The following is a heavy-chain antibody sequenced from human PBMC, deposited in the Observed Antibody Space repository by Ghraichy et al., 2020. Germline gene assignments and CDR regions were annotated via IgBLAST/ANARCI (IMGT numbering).Heavy chain of an antibody. CDR1: GDSVSSNSA. J-gene: IGHJ3*02. V-gene: IGHV6-1*01. D-gene: IGHD2-2*01. CDR2: TYYRSKWYN. CDR3: VRESGDQKAFDI. Sequence: SQTLSLTCAISGDSVSSNSAWNWIRQSPSRGLEWLGRTYYRSKWYNDYAESVKSRITINPDTSRDQVSLQLNSVTPEDTAVYYCVRESGDQKAFDIWGQGTMVTVSS.